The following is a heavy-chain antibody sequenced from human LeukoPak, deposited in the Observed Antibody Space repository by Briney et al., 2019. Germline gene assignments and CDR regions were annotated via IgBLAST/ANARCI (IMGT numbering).Heavy chain of an antibody. CDR1: GFTFDDYG. CDR3: ARDRGDCSSTSCYPLADY. D-gene: IGHD2-2*03. CDR2: INWNGGST. V-gene: IGHV3-20*04. Sequence: GGSLRLSCAASGFTFDDYGMSWVRQAPGKGLEWVSGINWNGGSTGYADSVKGRFTISRDNARNSLYLQMNSLRAEDKALYYCARDRGDCSSTSCYPLADYWGQGTLVTVSS. J-gene: IGHJ4*02.